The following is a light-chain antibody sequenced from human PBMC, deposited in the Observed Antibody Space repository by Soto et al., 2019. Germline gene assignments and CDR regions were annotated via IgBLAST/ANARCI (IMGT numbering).Light chain of an antibody. Sequence: DIALTQSPGTVSASPGGRATLSCRASEIVDSSKLAWYQQRPGQAPRLLIFGASNRPTGIPDRFNGGGSGTDFTLTISRLEPEDFAVYYCQQYGSSPLTFGPGTKVDFK. J-gene: IGKJ3*01. V-gene: IGKV3-20*01. CDR1: EIVDSSK. CDR3: QQYGSSPLT. CDR2: GAS.